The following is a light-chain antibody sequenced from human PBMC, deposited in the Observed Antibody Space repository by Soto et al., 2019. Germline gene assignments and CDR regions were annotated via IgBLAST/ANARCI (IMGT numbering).Light chain of an antibody. CDR3: SSYTSSSTYV. V-gene: IGLV2-14*01. J-gene: IGLJ1*01. CDR1: SSDVGTYNY. Sequence: QSVLTQPASVSGSPGQWITISCTGTSSDVGTYNYVSWYQLHPGKAPKLMVYEVSNRPSGVSNRFSGSKSGNTASLTISGLQAEDEADYHCSSYTSSSTYVFGTGTKVTVL. CDR2: EVS.